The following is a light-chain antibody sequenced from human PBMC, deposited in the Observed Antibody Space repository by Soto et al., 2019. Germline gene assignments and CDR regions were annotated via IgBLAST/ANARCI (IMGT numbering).Light chain of an antibody. J-gene: IGKJ5*01. CDR3: QQRRSWPPIT. Sequence: IVLTQSPATLHLPPRERTTLSCRATQSVSSYLACNQQKPAQAPRLLIYDVSNRATGIAPRYRGSGSGTDFTLTIRSLEPEHIAVDSCQQRRSWPPITFGQGTRLEIK. CDR1: QSVSSY. V-gene: IGKV3-11*01. CDR2: DVS.